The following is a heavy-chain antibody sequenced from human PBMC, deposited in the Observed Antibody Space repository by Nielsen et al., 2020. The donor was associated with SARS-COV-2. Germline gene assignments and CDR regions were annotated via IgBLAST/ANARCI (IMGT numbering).Heavy chain of an antibody. J-gene: IGHJ5*02. CDR1: RDTFTGYY. CDR3: ARGLWSYYDILTEDP. Sequence: ASVKVSCKASRDTFTGYYVHWVRQAPGQGLEWMGIINPSGGSTSYAQKFQGRVTMTRDTSISTAYMELSRLRSDDTAVYYCARGLWSYYDILTEDPWGQGTLVTVSS. CDR2: INPSGGST. V-gene: IGHV1-46*01. D-gene: IGHD3-9*01.